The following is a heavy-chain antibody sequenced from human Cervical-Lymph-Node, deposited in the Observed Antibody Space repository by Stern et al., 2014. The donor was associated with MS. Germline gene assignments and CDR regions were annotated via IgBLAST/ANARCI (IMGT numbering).Heavy chain of an antibody. Sequence: VQLEESGAEVKKPGSSVKVSCKASGGTFSSYAINWVRQAPGQGLEWMGQFIPILGSSKYAQKFQGRVTITADESTTTAYVELNSLRSEDTAIYYCARGSHQLYYAFEYWGQGTLVTVSS. J-gene: IGHJ4*02. V-gene: IGHV1-69*01. CDR1: GGTFSSYA. CDR3: ARGSHQLYYAFEY. CDR2: FIPILGSS. D-gene: IGHD2-8*01.